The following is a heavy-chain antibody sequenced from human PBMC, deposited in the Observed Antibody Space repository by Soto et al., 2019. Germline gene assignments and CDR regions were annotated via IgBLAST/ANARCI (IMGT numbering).Heavy chain of an antibody. Sequence: QITLKESGPTLVKPTQTLTLTRAFSGFSLSASGVGVGWIRQPPGKALEWLALIYWDDDKRYSPSLKSRLAITKDTSKNQVVLTMTNMDPVDTATYYCAHHDIGDTFDFWGQGTLVTVSS. J-gene: IGHJ4*02. CDR1: GFSLSASGVG. V-gene: IGHV2-5*02. D-gene: IGHD2-21*02. CDR2: IYWDDDK. CDR3: AHHDIGDTFDF.